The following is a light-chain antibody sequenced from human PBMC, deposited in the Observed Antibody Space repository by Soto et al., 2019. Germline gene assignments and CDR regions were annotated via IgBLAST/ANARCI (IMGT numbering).Light chain of an antibody. J-gene: IGKJ1*01. CDR2: GAS. CDR3: QQSFSAPWT. V-gene: IGKV3-20*01. CDR1: QSVSSSY. Sequence: EIVLTQSPGTLSLSPGERATLSCRASQSVSSSYLAWYQQKPGQAPRLLIYGASSRATGIPGRFSGSGSETDFTLTISRLEPEDFATYYCQQSFSAPWTFGQGTKVDIK.